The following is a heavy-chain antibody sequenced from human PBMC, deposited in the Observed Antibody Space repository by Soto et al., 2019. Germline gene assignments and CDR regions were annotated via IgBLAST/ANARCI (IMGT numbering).Heavy chain of an antibody. V-gene: IGHV4-39*01. J-gene: IGHJ4*02. CDR1: GGSMSSSSTYY. Sequence: SETLSLTCTVSGGSMSSSSTYYWGWMRQPPGKGLEWIASFFIGGNTYYNPSVKSRVTISVDTSKNQFSLKLSSVTAADTAVYFCARVTFYYGSAMDYWGQGTLVTVSS. D-gene: IGHD3-10*01. CDR3: ARVTFYYGSAMDY. CDR2: FFIGGNT.